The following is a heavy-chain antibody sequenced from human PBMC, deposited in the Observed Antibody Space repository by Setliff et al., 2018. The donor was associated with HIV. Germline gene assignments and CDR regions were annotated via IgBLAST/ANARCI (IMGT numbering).Heavy chain of an antibody. CDR3: ARYLVVVPVAVGGLDV. D-gene: IGHD2-2*01. CDR1: GYTFTAYY. CDR2: INPSSGGT. J-gene: IGHJ6*02. Sequence: GASVKVSCKASGYTFTAYYLHWVRQAPGQGLEWMGWINPSSGGTKFPQKFQGRVTMTRDTSISTAYMELSGLTSDDSAVYYCARYLVVVPVAVGGLDVWGQGTTVTVSS. V-gene: IGHV1-2*02.